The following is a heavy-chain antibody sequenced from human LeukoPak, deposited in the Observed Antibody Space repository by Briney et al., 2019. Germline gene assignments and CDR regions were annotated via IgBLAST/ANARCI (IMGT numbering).Heavy chain of an antibody. V-gene: IGHV3-9*01. CDR2: ISWNSGSI. D-gene: IGHD6-13*01. Sequence: GRSLRLSCAASGFTFDDYAMHWVRQAPGKGLEWVSGISWNSGSIGYADSVKGRFTISRDNAKNSLYLQMNSLRAEDTALYYCAKAGIAAAGNYFDYWSQGTLVTVSS. CDR1: GFTFDDYA. CDR3: AKAGIAAAGNYFDY. J-gene: IGHJ4*02.